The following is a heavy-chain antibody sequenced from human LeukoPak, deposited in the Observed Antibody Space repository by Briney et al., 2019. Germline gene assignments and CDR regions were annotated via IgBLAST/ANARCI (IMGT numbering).Heavy chain of an antibody. CDR2: IYYSGST. Sequence: SETLSLTCTVSGGSISTYFWSWIRQPPGKGPEWIGYIYYSGSTNYNPSLKSRVTISVDTSKNQFSLKMNSVTAADTAVYYCARLASSGWSHCDYWGQGTLVTVSS. D-gene: IGHD6-19*01. CDR3: ARLASSGWSHCDY. CDR1: GGSISTYF. J-gene: IGHJ4*02. V-gene: IGHV4-59*08.